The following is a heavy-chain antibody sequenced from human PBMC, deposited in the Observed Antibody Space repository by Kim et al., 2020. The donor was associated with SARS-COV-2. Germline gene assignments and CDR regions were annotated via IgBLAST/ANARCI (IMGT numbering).Heavy chain of an antibody. Sequence: FQGRVTITADESTSTAYMELSSLRSEDTAVYYCASPTPGYYDILTDAFDIWGQGTMVTVSS. J-gene: IGHJ3*02. V-gene: IGHV1-69*01. D-gene: IGHD3-9*01. CDR3: ASPTPGYYDILTDAFDI.